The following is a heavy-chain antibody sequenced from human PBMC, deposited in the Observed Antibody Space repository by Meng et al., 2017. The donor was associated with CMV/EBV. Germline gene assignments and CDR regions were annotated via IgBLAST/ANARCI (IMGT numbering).Heavy chain of an antibody. Sequence: GESLKISCAASGFTFSSYWMSWVRQAPGKGLEWVANIKQDGSEKYYVDSVKGRFTISRDNAKNSLYLQMNSLRAEDTAVYYCARYGGVVPAAIGQSDYWGQGTLFTVSS. J-gene: IGHJ4*02. D-gene: IGHD2-2*01. CDR1: GFTFSSYW. V-gene: IGHV3-7*01. CDR3: ARYGGVVPAAIGQSDY. CDR2: IKQDGSEK.